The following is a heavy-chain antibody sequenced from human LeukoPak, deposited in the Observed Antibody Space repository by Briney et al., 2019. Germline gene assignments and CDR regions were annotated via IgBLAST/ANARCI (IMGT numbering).Heavy chain of an antibody. Sequence: ASVKVSCKASGYTFTSYGISWVRQAPGQGLERMGWISAYNGNTNYAQKLQGRVTMTTDTSTSTAYMELRSLRSDDTAVYYCARVAIAAAGIHDAFDIWGQGTMVTVSS. CDR3: ARVAIAAAGIHDAFDI. J-gene: IGHJ3*02. D-gene: IGHD6-13*01. V-gene: IGHV1-18*01. CDR2: ISAYNGNT. CDR1: GYTFTSYG.